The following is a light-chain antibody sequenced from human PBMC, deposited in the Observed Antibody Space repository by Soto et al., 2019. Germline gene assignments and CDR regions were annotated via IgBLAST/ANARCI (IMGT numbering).Light chain of an antibody. Sequence: QSALTQPASVSGSPGQTITISCTRTSGDFGRYNYVSWYQQHPGKAPRIMIYDVSSRPSGVSNRFSGSKSGNTASLTISGLQAEDEADYYCSSYTSSTPRYVFGTGTKVTVL. CDR2: DVS. V-gene: IGLV2-14*03. J-gene: IGLJ1*01. CDR3: SSYTSSTPRYV. CDR1: SGDFGRYNY.